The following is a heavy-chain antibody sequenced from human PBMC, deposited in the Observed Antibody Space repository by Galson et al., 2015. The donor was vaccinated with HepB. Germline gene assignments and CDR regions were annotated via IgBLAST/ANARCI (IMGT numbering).Heavy chain of an antibody. CDR3: AARYSSSWFYFDY. V-gene: IGHV3-23*01. CDR1: GFTFSIYA. CDR2: IWSSGGST. J-gene: IGHJ4*02. D-gene: IGHD6-13*01. Sequence: SLRLSCAASGFTFSIYAMSWVRQAPGKGLEWVSGIWSSGGSTYYADSVKGRFTISRDNSKNTLYLQMNSLRAEDTAVYYCAARYSSSWFYFDYWGQGTLVTVSS.